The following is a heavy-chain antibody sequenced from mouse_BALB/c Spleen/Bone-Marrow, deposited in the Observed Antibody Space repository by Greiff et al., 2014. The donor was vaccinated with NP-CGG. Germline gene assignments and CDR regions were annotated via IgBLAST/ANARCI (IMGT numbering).Heavy chain of an antibody. CDR3: TRGIAAVVAADFDY. Sequence: VQVVESGAELAKPGASVKMSCKASGYTFTSYWMHWVKQRPGQGLEWIGYINPSTGYTNYNQRFKDKATLTADKSSSTAYMQLRSLTSEDSAIYYCTRGIAAVVAADFDYWGQGTTLTVSS. D-gene: IGHD1-1*01. V-gene: IGHV1-7*01. CDR1: GYTFTSYW. J-gene: IGHJ2*01. CDR2: INPSTGYT.